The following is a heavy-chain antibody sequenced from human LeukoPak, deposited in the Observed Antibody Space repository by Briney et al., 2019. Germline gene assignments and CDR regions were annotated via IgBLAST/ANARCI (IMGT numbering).Heavy chain of an antibody. D-gene: IGHD2-2*01. CDR3: ARAGCSSTSCHDAFDI. V-gene: IGHV1-8*01. Sequence: GASVKVSCKASGYAFTSYDINWVRQATGQGLEWMGWMNPNRGNTGYAQKFQGRVTMTRNTSISTAYMELSSLRSEDTAVYYCARAGCSSTSCHDAFDIWGQGTMVTVSS. CDR1: GYAFTSYD. CDR2: MNPNRGNT. J-gene: IGHJ3*02.